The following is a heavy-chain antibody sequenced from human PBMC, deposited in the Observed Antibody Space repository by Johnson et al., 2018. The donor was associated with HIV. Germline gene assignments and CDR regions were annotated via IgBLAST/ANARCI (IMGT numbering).Heavy chain of an antibody. V-gene: IGHV3-30*02. J-gene: IGHJ3*01. CDR3: AKAKWGAAFDL. CDR1: GFTFSSYG. CDR2: IRYDGSNK. D-gene: IGHD1-26*01. Sequence: QVQLVESGGGVVRPGGSLRLSCAASGFTFSSYGMHWVRQAPGKGLEWVAFIRYDGSNKYYANSVKGRFTISRDNSKNTLYLQMNSLRADDTAVYYCAKAKWGAAFDLWGQGTLVIVSS.